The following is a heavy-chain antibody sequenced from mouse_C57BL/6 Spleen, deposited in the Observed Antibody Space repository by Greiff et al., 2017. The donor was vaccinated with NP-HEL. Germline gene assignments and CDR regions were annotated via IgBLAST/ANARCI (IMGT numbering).Heavy chain of an antibody. J-gene: IGHJ3*01. CDR2: FYPGRGNI. D-gene: IGHD3-2*02. V-gene: IGHV1-62-2*01. CDR1: GYTFTEYT. Sequence: VQLQQSGAELVKPGASVKLSCKASGYTFTEYTIHWVKQRSGQGLEWIGWFYPGRGNIKYNEKLKDKATLTADKASSTVYMELSRLTSEDSAVYFCARHGGTQGFAYWGQGTLVTVSA. CDR3: ARHGGTQGFAY.